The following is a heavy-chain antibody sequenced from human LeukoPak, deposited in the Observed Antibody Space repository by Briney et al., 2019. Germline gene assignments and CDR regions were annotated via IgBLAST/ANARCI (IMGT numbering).Heavy chain of an antibody. CDR3: ATVVDTAMVPMFDY. CDR1: GYTLTELS. J-gene: IGHJ4*02. V-gene: IGHV1-24*01. CDR2: FGPEDGET. D-gene: IGHD5-18*01. Sequence: ASVKVSCKVSGYTLTELSMHWVRQAPGKGPEWMGGFGPEDGETIYAQKFQGRVTMTEDTSTDTAYMELSSLRSEDTAVYYCATVVDTAMVPMFDYWGQGTLVTVSS.